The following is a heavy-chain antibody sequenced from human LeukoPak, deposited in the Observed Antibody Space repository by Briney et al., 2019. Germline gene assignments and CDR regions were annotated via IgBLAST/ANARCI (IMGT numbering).Heavy chain of an antibody. Sequence: ASVKVSCKTSGYTFTNYYMHWVRQAPGQGLEWMGIINPRSGSTNYAQKFQGGVTMTRDMSTNTVYMELSSLRSEDTAVYYCARDGPYYDFWSGYYYMDVWGKGTTVTVSS. CDR1: GYTFTNYY. V-gene: IGHV1-46*01. J-gene: IGHJ6*03. CDR3: ARDGPYYDFWSGYYYMDV. CDR2: INPRSGST. D-gene: IGHD3-3*01.